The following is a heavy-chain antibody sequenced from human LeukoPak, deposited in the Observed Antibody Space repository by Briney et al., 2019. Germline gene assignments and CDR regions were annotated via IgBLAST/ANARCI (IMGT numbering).Heavy chain of an antibody. Sequence: GGSLRLSCAASGFTFSSYWMRWVRQAPGKGLVWVSRINSDGSSTRYADSVKGRFTISRDNAKNTLYLQMNSLRAEDTAVYYCGTDTNQVRNGLDVWGPGTTVTVSS. CDR2: INSDGSST. D-gene: IGHD1-14*01. V-gene: IGHV3-74*01. CDR3: GTDTNQVRNGLDV. J-gene: IGHJ6*02. CDR1: GFTFSSYW.